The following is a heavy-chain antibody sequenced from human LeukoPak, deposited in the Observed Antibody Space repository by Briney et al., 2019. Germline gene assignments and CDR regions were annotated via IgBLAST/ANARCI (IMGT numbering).Heavy chain of an antibody. V-gene: IGHV4-59*12. CDR1: GGSISSYY. Sequence: SETLSLTCTVSGGSISSYYWSWIRQPPGKGLEWIGYIYYSGTTNYNPSLKSRVTISVDTSKNQFSLKLSSVTAADTAVYYCARELAITTRSGDAFDIWGQGTMVTVSS. D-gene: IGHD3-22*01. J-gene: IGHJ3*02. CDR2: IYYSGTT. CDR3: ARELAITTRSGDAFDI.